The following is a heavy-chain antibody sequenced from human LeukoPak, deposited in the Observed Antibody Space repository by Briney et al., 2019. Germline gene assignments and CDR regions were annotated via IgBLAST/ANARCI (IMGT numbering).Heavy chain of an antibody. Sequence: ALRLSCAASGFTFSSYAMHWVRQAPGKGLEWGAVISYDGSNKYYADSVKGRFTISRDSSKNTLYLQMNSLRAEDTAVYYCASQNVAGYFDYWGQGTLVTVSS. CDR2: ISYDGSNK. CDR3: ASQNVAGYFDY. J-gene: IGHJ4*02. V-gene: IGHV3-30*04. CDR1: GFTFSSYA. D-gene: IGHD6-19*01.